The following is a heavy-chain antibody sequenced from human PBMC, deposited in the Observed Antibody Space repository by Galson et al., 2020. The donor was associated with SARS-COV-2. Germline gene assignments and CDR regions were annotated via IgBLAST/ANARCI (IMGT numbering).Heavy chain of an antibody. CDR3: ASNSPLEPRSSWFDP. V-gene: IGHV1-24*01. CDR2: FDPEDGKT. Sequence: ASVKVSCKVSGYTLTELSMHWVRQAPGKGLEWMGGFDPEDGKTIYAQKFQGRVTMTEDTSTDTAYMELSSLRSEDTAVYYCASNSPLEPRSSWFDPWGQGTLVTVSS. J-gene: IGHJ5*02. D-gene: IGHD1-1*01. CDR1: GYTLTELS.